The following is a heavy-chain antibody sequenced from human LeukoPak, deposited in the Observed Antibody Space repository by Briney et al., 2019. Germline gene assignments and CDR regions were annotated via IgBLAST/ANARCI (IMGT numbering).Heavy chain of an antibody. CDR1: GFTFSSYA. CDR3: ARENAMMGFDY. J-gene: IGHJ4*02. V-gene: IGHV3-30-3*01. CDR2: ISYDGSNK. Sequence: GGSLRLSCAASGFTFSSYAMHWVRQAPGKGLEWVAVISYDGSNKYYADSVKGRFTISRDNSKNTLYLQMNSLRAEDTAVYYCARENAMMGFDYWGQGTLVTVSS. D-gene: IGHD2-2*01.